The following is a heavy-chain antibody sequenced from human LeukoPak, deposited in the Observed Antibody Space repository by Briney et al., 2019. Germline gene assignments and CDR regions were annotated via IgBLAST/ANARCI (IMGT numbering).Heavy chain of an antibody. CDR3: ARDSRSGWGNWFDP. D-gene: IGHD6-19*01. V-gene: IGHV4-39*07. J-gene: IGHJ5*02. CDR1: GGSISSTIYY. CDR2: IYYRGST. Sequence: PSETLSLTRTVSGGSISSTIYYWGWIRQPPGKGLEWIGSIYYRGSTYYNPSLKSRVAIPVDTSKNQFSLKLSSVTAADTAVYYCARDSRSGWGNWFDPWGQGTLVTVSS.